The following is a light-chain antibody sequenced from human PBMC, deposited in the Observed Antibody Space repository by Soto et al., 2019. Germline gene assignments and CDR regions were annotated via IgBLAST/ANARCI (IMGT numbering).Light chain of an antibody. Sequence: QSVLTQPPSVSGAPGQRVTISCTGSSSKIGAGYDVHWYQQLPGTAPKLLIYGNSNRPSGVPDRFSGSKSGTSASLAITGLQAEDEADYYCQSYDSSLSGSRVFGGGTNLTVL. J-gene: IGLJ2*01. CDR1: SSKIGAGYD. CDR2: GNS. V-gene: IGLV1-40*01. CDR3: QSYDSSLSGSRV.